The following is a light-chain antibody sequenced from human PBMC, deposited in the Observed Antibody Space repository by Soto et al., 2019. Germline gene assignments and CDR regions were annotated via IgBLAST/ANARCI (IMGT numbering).Light chain of an antibody. CDR2: DVT. J-gene: IGLJ2*01. CDR3: CSDAGSGTMV. Sequence: QSALTQPRSVSGSPGQSVTISCTGTSSDVGGYNYVSWYQQQPGKAPRLMIYDVTKRPSGVPDRFSGSKSGNTASLTISGLQDEDEADYYCCSDAGSGTMVFGGGTQLTVL. V-gene: IGLV2-11*01. CDR1: SSDVGGYNY.